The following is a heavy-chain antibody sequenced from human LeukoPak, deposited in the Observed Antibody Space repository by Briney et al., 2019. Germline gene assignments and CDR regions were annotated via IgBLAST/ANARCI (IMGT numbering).Heavy chain of an antibody. Sequence: SVKVSCKASGGTFSSYAISWVRQAPGQGLEWMGRIIPIFGIANYAQKFQGRVTITADKSTSTAYMELSSLRSEDTAAYYCASSRDVLTGVFDYWGQGTLVTVSS. V-gene: IGHV1-69*04. CDR2: IIPIFGIA. J-gene: IGHJ4*02. D-gene: IGHD2-21*02. CDR3: ASSRDVLTGVFDY. CDR1: GGTFSSYA.